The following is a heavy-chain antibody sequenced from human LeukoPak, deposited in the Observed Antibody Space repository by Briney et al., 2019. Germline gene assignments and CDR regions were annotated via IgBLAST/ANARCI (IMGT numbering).Heavy chain of an antibody. D-gene: IGHD6-13*01. Sequence: KPGGSLRLSCAVSGFTFSDYYMSWIRQAPGKGLGWVSYISSGGSTISHADSVKGRFTISRDNAENSLYLQMNSLRAEDTAVYYCARRAAAGRCSDYWGQGTLVTVSS. V-gene: IGHV3-11*01. CDR1: GFTFSDYY. CDR2: ISSGGSTI. CDR3: ARRAAAGRCSDY. J-gene: IGHJ4*02.